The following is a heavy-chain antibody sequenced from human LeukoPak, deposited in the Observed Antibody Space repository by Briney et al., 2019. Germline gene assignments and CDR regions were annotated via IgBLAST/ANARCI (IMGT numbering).Heavy chain of an antibody. CDR3: AHYADYVGFDY. Sequence: GGSLRLSCAASGFTFSSYAMGWVRQAPGKGLEWVSAISDSGGDTYYADSVKGRITISRDNSKNTLYLQLNSLRAEDTAVFYCAHYADYVGFDYWGQGTLVTVSS. CDR2: ISDSGGDT. J-gene: IGHJ4*02. CDR1: GFTFSSYA. D-gene: IGHD4-17*01. V-gene: IGHV3-23*01.